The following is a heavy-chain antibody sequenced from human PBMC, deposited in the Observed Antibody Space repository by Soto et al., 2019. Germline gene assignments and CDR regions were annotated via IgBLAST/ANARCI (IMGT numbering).Heavy chain of an antibody. D-gene: IGHD6-13*01. CDR1: GGSVSSGSYY. Sequence: PSETLSLTCTVSGGSVSSGSYYWSWIRQPPGKGLEWIGYIYYSGSTNYNPSLKSRVTISVDTSKNQFSLKLSSVTAADTAVCYCARASWGSSWTADFDYWGQGTLVTVSS. J-gene: IGHJ4*02. CDR2: IYYSGST. V-gene: IGHV4-61*01. CDR3: ARASWGSSWTADFDY.